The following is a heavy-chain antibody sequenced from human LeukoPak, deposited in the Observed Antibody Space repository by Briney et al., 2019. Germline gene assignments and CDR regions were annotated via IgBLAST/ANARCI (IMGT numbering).Heavy chain of an antibody. Sequence: AGTLSLTCTLSGRSISSSSYYWGWIRQPRGKGLEWIGSIYYSESTYYNPSLKSRVTISVDTSKNQLSLKLSSVTAEDTAVYYCARCSSWYAYYYMYVWGKGTTVTVSS. D-gene: IGHD6-13*01. CDR3: ARCSSWYAYYYMYV. J-gene: IGHJ6*03. CDR1: GRSISSSSYY. V-gene: IGHV4-39*07. CDR2: IYYSEST.